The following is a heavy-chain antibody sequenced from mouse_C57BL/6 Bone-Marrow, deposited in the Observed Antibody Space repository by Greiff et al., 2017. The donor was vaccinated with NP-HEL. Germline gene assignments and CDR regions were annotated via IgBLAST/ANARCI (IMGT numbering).Heavy chain of an antibody. V-gene: IGHV14-4*01. J-gene: IGHJ3*01. CDR2: IDPENGDT. Sequence: EVQLQQSGAELVRPGASVKLSCTASGFNIKDDYMHWVKQRHEQGLEWIGWIDPENGDTEYASKFQGKATITADTSSNTAYLQLSSLTSEDTAVYYCTTFLYYGYDGFAYWGQGTLVTVSA. D-gene: IGHD2-2*01. CDR1: GFNIKDDY. CDR3: TTFLYYGYDGFAY.